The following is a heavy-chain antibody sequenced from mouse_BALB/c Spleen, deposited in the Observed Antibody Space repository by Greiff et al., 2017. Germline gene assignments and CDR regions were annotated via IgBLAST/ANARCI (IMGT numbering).Heavy chain of an antibody. Sequence: DVKLQESGAELVKPGASVKLSCTASGFNIKDTYMHWVKQRPEQGLEWIGRIDPANGNTKYDPKFQGKATITADTSSNTAYLQLSSLTSEDTAVYYCALQDFDVWGAGTTVTVSS. V-gene: IGHV14-3*02. CDR3: ALQDFDV. J-gene: IGHJ1*01. CDR1: GFNIKDTY. CDR2: IDPANGNT.